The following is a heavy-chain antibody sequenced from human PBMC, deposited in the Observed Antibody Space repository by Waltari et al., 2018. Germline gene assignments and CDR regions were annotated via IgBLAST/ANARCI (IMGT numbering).Heavy chain of an antibody. V-gene: IGHV3-21*06. CDR1: GFTFSSYT. CDR2: LSSRSTFI. Sequence: VQLVESGGGLVKPEGSLRLSCAGSGFTFSSYTMNWVRQAPGQGLEWVSSLSSRSTFISYADSVNGRVTISRDNARNSLYLQMNSLRADDAAVYFCAGVRAAAATGYFGYYMDVWGTGTTVTVSS. CDR3: AGVRAAAATGYFGYYMDV. D-gene: IGHD6-25*01. J-gene: IGHJ6*03.